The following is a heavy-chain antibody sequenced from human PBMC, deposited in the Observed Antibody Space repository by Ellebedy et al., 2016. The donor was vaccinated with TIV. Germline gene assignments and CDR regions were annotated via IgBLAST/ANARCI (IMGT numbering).Heavy chain of an antibody. CDR1: GFSFSNYG. Sequence: GESLKISCAASGFSFSNYGRKGERKAPGKGLEWVAVIWFDGTIKFYSDSVKGRSTISRDNSKKTVVLQIKRLRAEDTATDSFVTGDQAGYGDSYYFDFWGQGTLVIVSS. V-gene: IGHV3-33*01. J-gene: IGHJ4*02. CDR3: VTGDQAGYGDSYYFDF. D-gene: IGHD4-17*01. CDR2: IWFDGTIK.